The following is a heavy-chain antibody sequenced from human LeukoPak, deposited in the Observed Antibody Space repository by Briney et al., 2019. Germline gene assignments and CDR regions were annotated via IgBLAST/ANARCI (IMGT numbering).Heavy chain of an antibody. Sequence: SETLSFTCAVYGGSFSGYYWSWIRQPPGKGLEWIGEINHSGSTNYNPSLKSRVTISVDTSKNQFSLKLSSVTAADTAVYYCANIGYCSGGSCYRYGMDVWGKGTTVTVSS. J-gene: IGHJ6*04. CDR2: INHSGST. CDR1: GGSFSGYY. D-gene: IGHD2-15*01. CDR3: ANIGYCSGGSCYRYGMDV. V-gene: IGHV4-34*01.